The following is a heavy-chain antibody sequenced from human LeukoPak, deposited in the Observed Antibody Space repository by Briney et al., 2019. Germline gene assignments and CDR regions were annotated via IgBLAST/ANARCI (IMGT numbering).Heavy chain of an antibody. Sequence: PGGSLRLSCAASGFTFSGYAMSWVRQAPGKGLEWVSAISGTGDNTHYADSVKGRFTISRDNSKNTLYLQMNSLRAEDTAVYYCAKPRSGWYTAFDIWGQGTMVTVSS. V-gene: IGHV3-23*01. J-gene: IGHJ3*02. CDR3: AKPRSGWYTAFDI. CDR2: ISGTGDNT. D-gene: IGHD6-19*01. CDR1: GFTFSGYA.